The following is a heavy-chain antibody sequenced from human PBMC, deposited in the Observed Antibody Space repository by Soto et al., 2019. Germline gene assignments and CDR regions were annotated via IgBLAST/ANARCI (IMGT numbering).Heavy chain of an antibody. J-gene: IGHJ4*02. CDR3: ARDSRIAAAGIMFYFDY. Sequence: GGSVKVSFKASGYPFTSYAIHLVRQAPGQSLEWMGWINAGNGNTKYSQKFQGRVTITRDTSASTAYMELSSLRSEDTAVYYCARDSRIAAAGIMFYFDYWGQGTMVTVSS. CDR1: GYPFTSYA. V-gene: IGHV1-3*01. D-gene: IGHD6-13*01. CDR2: INAGNGNT.